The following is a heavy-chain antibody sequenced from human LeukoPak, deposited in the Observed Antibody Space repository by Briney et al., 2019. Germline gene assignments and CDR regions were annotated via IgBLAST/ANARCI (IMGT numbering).Heavy chain of an antibody. V-gene: IGHV3-15*01. CDR3: ATDTGE. CDR1: GLTFSNGW. CDR2: IKSKAHGGTT. J-gene: IGHJ4*02. Sequence: GGSLRLSCAASGLTFSNGWMSWVRQAPGKGLEWVGRIKSKAHGGTTDYAAPVKGRFTISRDDSKNTLYLQMNSLKTEDTAVYYCATDTGEWGQGTPVTVSS. D-gene: IGHD3-10*01.